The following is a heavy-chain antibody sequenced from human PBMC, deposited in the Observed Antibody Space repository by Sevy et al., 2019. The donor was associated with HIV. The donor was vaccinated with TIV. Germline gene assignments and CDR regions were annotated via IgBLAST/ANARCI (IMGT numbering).Heavy chain of an antibody. CDR2: IYWDDDK. D-gene: IGHD3-3*01. V-gene: IGHV2-5*02. CDR1: GFSLSTSGVG. J-gene: IGHJ4*02. Sequence: SGPTLVNPTQTLTLTCTFSGFSLSTSGVGVGWIRQPPGKALEWLALIYWDDDKRYSPSLKSRLTITKDTSKNQVGLIMTNRDLVDKLTYYCAHRTAYYDFWSGYSHYFDYWGQGTLVTVSS. CDR3: AHRTAYYDFWSGYSHYFDY.